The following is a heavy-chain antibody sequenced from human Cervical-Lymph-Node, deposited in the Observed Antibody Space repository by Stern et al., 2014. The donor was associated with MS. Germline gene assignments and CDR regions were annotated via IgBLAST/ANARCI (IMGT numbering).Heavy chain of an antibody. J-gene: IGHJ4*02. CDR3: ARSKVIVGAPFDY. V-gene: IGHV3-9*01. Sequence: QLVESGGGLVQPGRSLRLSCAASEFTFDDYAMHWVRQAPGKGLEWVSGISWNSGSIDYADSVKGRFTISRDNAKNSLYLQMNSLRAEDTALYYCARSKVIVGAPFDYWGQGTLVTVSS. CDR1: EFTFDDYA. D-gene: IGHD1-26*01. CDR2: ISWNSGSI.